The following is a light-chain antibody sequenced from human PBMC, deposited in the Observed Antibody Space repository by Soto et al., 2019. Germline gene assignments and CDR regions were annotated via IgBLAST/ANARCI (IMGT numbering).Light chain of an antibody. CDR3: QQYHTFAT. CDR2: RAS. J-gene: IGKJ2*01. CDR1: QSISSW. Sequence: DIQMTQSPSTLSASVGDRVTITCRASQSISSWLAWYQQKPGKVPRLLISRASSLEYGVPSRFGGSGSETEFTLTISSLQPDDSATYYCQQYHTFATFGQGTKVDIK. V-gene: IGKV1-5*03.